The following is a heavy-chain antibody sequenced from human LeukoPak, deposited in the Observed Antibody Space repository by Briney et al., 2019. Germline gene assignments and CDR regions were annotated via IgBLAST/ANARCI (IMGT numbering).Heavy chain of an antibody. CDR2: IYYSGST. CDR3: ARGTHSGSYLYYFDY. D-gene: IGHD1-26*01. CDR1: GGSISSYY. Sequence: SETLSLTCTVSGGSISSYYWSWIRQPPGKRLEWIGYIYYSGSTNYNPSLKSQVTISIDTSKNQFSLKLSSVTAADTAVYYCARGTHSGSYLYYFDYWGQGTLVTVSS. J-gene: IGHJ4*02. V-gene: IGHV4-59*01.